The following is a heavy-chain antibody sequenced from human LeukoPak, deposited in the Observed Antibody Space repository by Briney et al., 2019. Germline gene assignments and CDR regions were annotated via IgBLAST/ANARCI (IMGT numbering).Heavy chain of an antibody. CDR3: ARHLPTGCSGGSCYDNDAFDI. CDR2: IYYSGST. D-gene: IGHD2-15*01. Sequence: SETLSLTCTVSGGSISSSSYYWGWIRQPPGKGLEWIGSIYYSGSTYHNPSLKSRVTISVDTSKNQFSLKLSSVTAADTAVYYCARHLPTGCSGGSCYDNDAFDIWGQGTMVTVSS. V-gene: IGHV4-39*01. J-gene: IGHJ3*02. CDR1: GGSISSSSYY.